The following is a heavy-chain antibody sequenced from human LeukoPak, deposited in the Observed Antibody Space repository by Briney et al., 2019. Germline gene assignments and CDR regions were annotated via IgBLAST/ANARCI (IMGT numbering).Heavy chain of an antibody. V-gene: IGHV3-21*04. J-gene: IGHJ4*02. CDR3: ARAPERGGHSSSPDY. D-gene: IGHD6-6*01. Sequence: GGSLRLSCAASGFTFTSYSMNWVRQAPGKGLEWVSSITSSGSGSTYADSVKGRFTVSRDNAKNSLYLQMNSQRADDTAVYYCARAPERGGHSSSPDYWGQGTLVTVSS. CDR2: ITSSGSGS. CDR1: GFTFTSYS.